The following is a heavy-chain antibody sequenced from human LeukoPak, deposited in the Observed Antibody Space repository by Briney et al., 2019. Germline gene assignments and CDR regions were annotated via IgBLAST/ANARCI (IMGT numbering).Heavy chain of an antibody. CDR3: ARVYYDSSGYGRNRSDYYYMDV. V-gene: IGHV1-69*05. Sequence: ASVKVSCKASGGTFSSYAISWVRQAPAQGLEWMGGIIPNFGTANYTKKFQGRVTITTDESTSTAYMELSSLRSEDTAVYYCARVYYDSSGYGRNRSDYYYMDVWGKGTTVTVSS. J-gene: IGHJ6*03. CDR1: GGTFSSYA. D-gene: IGHD3-22*01. CDR2: IIPNFGTA.